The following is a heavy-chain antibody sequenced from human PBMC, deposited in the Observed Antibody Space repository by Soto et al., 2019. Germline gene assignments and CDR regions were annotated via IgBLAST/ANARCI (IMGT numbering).Heavy chain of an antibody. CDR3: ARTAPTNYYDSSGYYYDY. CDR1: GGTFSSYA. D-gene: IGHD3-22*01. V-gene: IGHV1-69*13. CDR2: IIPIFGTA. Sequence: SVKVSCKASGGTFSSYAISWVRQAPGQGLEWMGGIIPIFGTANYAQKFQGRVTITADESTSTAYMELSSLRSEDTAVYYCARTAPTNYYDSSGYYYDYWGQGTLVTVSS. J-gene: IGHJ4*02.